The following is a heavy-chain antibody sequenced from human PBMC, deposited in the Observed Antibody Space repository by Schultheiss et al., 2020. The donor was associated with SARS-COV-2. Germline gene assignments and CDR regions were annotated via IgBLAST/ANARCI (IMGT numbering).Heavy chain of an antibody. CDR1: GFTFSSYG. CDR3: ARVSGMAAHYYYYGMDV. D-gene: IGHD3-10*01. J-gene: IGHJ6*02. V-gene: IGHV3-30*03. CDR2: ISYDGSNK. Sequence: GESLKISCAGSGFTFSSYGMHWVRQAPGKGLEWVAVISYDGSNKYYADSVKGRFTISRDNSKNTLYLQMNSLRAEDTAVYYCARVSGMAAHYYYYGMDVWGQGTTVTVSS.